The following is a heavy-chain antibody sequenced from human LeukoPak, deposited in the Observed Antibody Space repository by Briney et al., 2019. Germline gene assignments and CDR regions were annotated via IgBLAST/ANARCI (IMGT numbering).Heavy chain of an antibody. V-gene: IGHV4-39*07. CDR1: GGSITSYY. Sequence: PSETLSLTCTVSGGSITSYYWGWIRQPPGKGLEWIGSIYYSGSTYYNPSLKSRVTISVDTSKNQFSLKLSSVTAADTAVYYCARVDRVGAASPMAFDIWGQGTMVTVSS. CDR3: ARVDRVGAASPMAFDI. CDR2: IYYSGST. D-gene: IGHD1-26*01. J-gene: IGHJ3*02.